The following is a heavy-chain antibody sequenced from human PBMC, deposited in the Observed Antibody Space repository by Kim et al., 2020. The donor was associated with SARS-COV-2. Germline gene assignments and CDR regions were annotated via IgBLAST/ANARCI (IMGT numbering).Heavy chain of an antibody. J-gene: IGHJ4*02. V-gene: IGHV4-59*01. CDR3: ASLRYSSGWYADY. D-gene: IGHD6-19*01. Sequence: YNPSLKSRVTISVDTSKNQFSLKLSSVTAADTAVYYCASLRYSSGWYADYWGQGTLVTVSS.